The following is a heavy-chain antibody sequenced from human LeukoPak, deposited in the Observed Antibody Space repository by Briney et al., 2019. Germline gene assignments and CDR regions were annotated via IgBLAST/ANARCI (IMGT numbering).Heavy chain of an antibody. J-gene: IGHJ3*02. CDR1: GFTFSDAW. CDR2: IKRKVDGGPT. V-gene: IGHV3-15*01. Sequence: GRSLRPSCVASGFTFSDAWVNWVRQAPGKGLEWVGRIKRKVDGGPTDYAAPVKGTFTISRDDSKDALYLQMNSLKTEDTAMYYCSTNDAFDIWGQGTMVTVSS. CDR3: STNDAFDI.